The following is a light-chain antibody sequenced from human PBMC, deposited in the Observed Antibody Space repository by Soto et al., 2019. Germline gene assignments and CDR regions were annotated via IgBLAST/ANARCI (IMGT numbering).Light chain of an antibody. CDR3: MQALQTQFT. Sequence: DIVMTQSPLSLPVTPGEPASISCRSSQSLLHSNGYNYLDWYLQKPGQSPQLLIYLGSNRASGVPDRLSGSGSGTDFTLKISRVEAVDVGVYYCMQALQTQFTFGPGTKVDIK. CDR2: LGS. J-gene: IGKJ3*01. V-gene: IGKV2-28*01. CDR1: QSLLHSNGYNY.